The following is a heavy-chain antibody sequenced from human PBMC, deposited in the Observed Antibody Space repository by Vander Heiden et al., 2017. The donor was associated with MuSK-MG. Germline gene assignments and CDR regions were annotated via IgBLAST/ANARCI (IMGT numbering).Heavy chain of an antibody. V-gene: IGHV3-48*03. CDR3: AREGKGMDV. J-gene: IGHJ6*04. D-gene: IGHD6-13*01. CDR1: GFTFSSYE. Sequence: EVQLVESGGGLVQPGGSLRRSCAASGFTFSSYEMNWVRQAPGKGLEWVSYISSSGSTIYYADYVKGRFTISRDNAKNSLYLHMNSLSAEDTAVYYCAREGKGMDVWGKGTTVTVSS. CDR2: ISSSGSTI.